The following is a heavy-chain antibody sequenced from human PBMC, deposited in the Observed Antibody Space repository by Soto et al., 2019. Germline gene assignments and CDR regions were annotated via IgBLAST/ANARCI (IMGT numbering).Heavy chain of an antibody. D-gene: IGHD6-13*01. CDR2: IWYDGSNK. CDR3: ARARLGIAAADDDY. J-gene: IGHJ4*02. CDR1: GFTFSSYG. Sequence: PGGSLRLSCAASGFTFSSYGMHWARQAPGKGLEWVAVIWYDGSNKYYADSVKGRFIISRDNSKNTLYLQMNSLRAEDTAVYYCARARLGIAAADDDYWGQGTLVTVSS. V-gene: IGHV3-33*01.